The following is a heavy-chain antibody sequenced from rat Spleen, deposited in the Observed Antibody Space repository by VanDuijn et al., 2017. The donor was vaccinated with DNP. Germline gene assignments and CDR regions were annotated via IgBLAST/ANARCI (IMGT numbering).Heavy chain of an antibody. D-gene: IGHD1-2*01. J-gene: IGHJ4*01. V-gene: IGHV5S13*01. CDR2: ISTGGGNT. CDR3: ATDYYSSSYYAMDA. CDR1: GFPFSNYV. Sequence: EVQLVESGGGLVQPGRSLKLSCAASGFPFSNYVMAWVRQAPTKGLEWVASISTGGGNTYYRDSVKGRFTIYRDNAKNTLYLQMDSLRSEATATYYCATDYYSSSYYAMDAWGQGTSVTVSS.